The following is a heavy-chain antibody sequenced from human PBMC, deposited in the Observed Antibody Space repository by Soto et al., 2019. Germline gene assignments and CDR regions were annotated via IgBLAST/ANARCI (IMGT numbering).Heavy chain of an antibody. CDR3: ARVDVDVTPSAQDV. D-gene: IGHD2-2*03. CDR1: GYSFTRYG. V-gene: IGHV1-18*01. J-gene: IGHJ6*02. CDR2: INAYNGNT. Sequence: QVQLVQSGAEVKNPGASVKVSCKASGYSFTRYGIGWARQAPGQGLEWMGWINAYNGNTNYAQNREGGLTLARDRSTTTAEMGWRSLRSNGAAIYYGARVDVDVTPSAQDVWGQGATVTVSS.